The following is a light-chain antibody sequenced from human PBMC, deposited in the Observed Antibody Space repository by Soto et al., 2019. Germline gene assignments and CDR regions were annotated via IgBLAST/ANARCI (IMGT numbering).Light chain of an antibody. CDR2: GVT. CDR3: SSYTSSSTLI. CDR1: SSDVGDYYY. V-gene: IGLV2-14*01. J-gene: IGLJ2*01. Sequence: QSALTQPASVSGSPGQSITISCSGTSSDVGDYYYVFWYQQHPGKAPKLLIYGVTDRPSGVSHRFSGSRSDSTASLTISGLQAEDEADYYCSSYTSSSTLIFGGGTKLTVL.